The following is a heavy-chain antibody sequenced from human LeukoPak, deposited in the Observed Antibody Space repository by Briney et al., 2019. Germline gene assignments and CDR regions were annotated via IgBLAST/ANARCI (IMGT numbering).Heavy chain of an antibody. CDR2: INHNAAT. V-gene: IGHV4-34*01. CDR3: ANSGTSAFDY. Sequence: SETLSLTCVVYGGSFSGYYWTWIRQSPGKGLEWIGEINHNAATNYNPSLKSRVTISVDTSKNQFSLKLSSVTAADTAVYYCANSGTSAFDYWGQGTLVTVSS. CDR1: GGSFSGYY. D-gene: IGHD1-26*01. J-gene: IGHJ4*02.